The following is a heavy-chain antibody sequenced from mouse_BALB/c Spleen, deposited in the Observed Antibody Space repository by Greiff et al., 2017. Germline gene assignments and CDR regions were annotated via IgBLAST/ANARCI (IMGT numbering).Heavy chain of an antibody. J-gene: IGHJ4*01. Sequence: QVQLQQSGPELVKPGASVKISCKASGYTFTDYYINWVKQKPGQGLEWIGWIYPGSGNTKYNEKFKDKATLNVDKSSNTAYMQLSSLTSEDSAVYYCARVGDYPLAMDYWGQGTSVTVSS. CDR3: ARVGDYPLAMDY. V-gene: IGHV1-84*02. CDR2: IYPGSGNT. CDR1: GYTFTDYY. D-gene: IGHD2-4*01.